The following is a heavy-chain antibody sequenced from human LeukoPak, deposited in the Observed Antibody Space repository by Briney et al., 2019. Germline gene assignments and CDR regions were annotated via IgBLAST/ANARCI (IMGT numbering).Heavy chain of an antibody. CDR3: AKEMGQATHCSGGRCYPSHGLDV. D-gene: IGHD2-15*01. J-gene: IGHJ6*02. V-gene: IGHV3-30*18. CDR1: GFTFSAYG. CDR2: ISYDGSNK. Sequence: PGGSLKLSCAASGFTFSAYGMHWVRQAPGKGLEWVAVISYDGSNKYYADSMKGRFTISRDNSKNSLYLQMNSLRAEDTALYYCAKEMGQATHCSGGRCYPSHGLDVWGQGTTVTVSS.